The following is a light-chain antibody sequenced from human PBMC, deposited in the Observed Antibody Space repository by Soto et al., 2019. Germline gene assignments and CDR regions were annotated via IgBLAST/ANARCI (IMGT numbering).Light chain of an antibody. CDR1: SSNIGNNY. CDR2: RSN. J-gene: IGLJ2*01. V-gene: IGLV1-47*01. Sequence: QSALTQPPSASGTPGQRVTISCSGSSSNIGNNYVYCYQQLPGTAPKLLISRSNQRPSVVPDRFSGSRSGTSASLAISGLRSEDEADYYCAAWDDSLSGRVFGGGTKVTVL. CDR3: AAWDDSLSGRV.